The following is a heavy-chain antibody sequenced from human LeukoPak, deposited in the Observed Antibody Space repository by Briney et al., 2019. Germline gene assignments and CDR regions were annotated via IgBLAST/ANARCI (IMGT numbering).Heavy chain of an antibody. CDR1: GGTFTGYA. CDR3: ARPAHYYGSGILDY. V-gene: IGHV1-69*04. J-gene: IGHJ4*02. CDR2: IIPILGIA. D-gene: IGHD3-10*01. Sequence: VKVSCKVSGGTFTGYAISWVRPATGQGRGWRGRIIPILGIANYAQKFQGRVTITADKSTSTAYMELSSLRSEDTAVYYCARPAHYYGSGILDYWGQGTLVTVSS.